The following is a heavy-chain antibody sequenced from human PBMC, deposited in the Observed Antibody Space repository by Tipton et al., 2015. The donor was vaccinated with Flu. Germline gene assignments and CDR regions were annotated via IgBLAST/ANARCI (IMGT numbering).Heavy chain of an antibody. Sequence: SPRLSCAASGFTFSSYSMNWVRQAPGKGLEWVSSISSSSSYIYYADSVKGRFTISRDNAKNSLYLQMNSLRAEDTAVYYCARDKAAAGTFDYWGQGTLVTVSS. CDR1: GFTFSSYS. V-gene: IGHV3-21*04. CDR3: ARDKAAAGTFDY. CDR2: ISSSSSYI. D-gene: IGHD6-13*01. J-gene: IGHJ4*02.